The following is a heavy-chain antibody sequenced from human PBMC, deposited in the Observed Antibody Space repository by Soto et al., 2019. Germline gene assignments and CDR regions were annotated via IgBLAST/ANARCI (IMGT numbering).Heavy chain of an antibody. D-gene: IGHD4-17*01. J-gene: IGHJ4*02. CDR2: IYYSGST. Sequence: QVQLQESGPGLVKPSQTLSLTCTVSGVSISSADYYWSWVRQPPGKGLEWIGYIYYSGSTYYNPSLRSRVTISLDTSRNQVSLKLTSVTTADTAVYYCARGGTGGRTTVTTYAVWGQGTLVTVSS. CDR3: ARGGTGGRTTVTTYAV. CDR1: GVSISSADYY. V-gene: IGHV4-30-4*01.